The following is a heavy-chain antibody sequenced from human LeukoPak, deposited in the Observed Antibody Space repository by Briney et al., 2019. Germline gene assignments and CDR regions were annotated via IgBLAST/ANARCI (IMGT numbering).Heavy chain of an antibody. CDR1: GFTFSSSA. J-gene: IGHJ3*02. D-gene: IGHD3-22*01. CDR2: ISGSGSSSTI. Sequence: GGSLRLSCAASGFTFSSSAMSWVRQAPGKGLEWVSSISGSGSSSTIYYADSVKGRFTLSRDNAKNSLYLQMNSLRAEDTAVYYCARDHHRRLYDSQARNTFDIWGQGTMVTVSS. V-gene: IGHV3-48*01. CDR3: ARDHHRRLYDSQARNTFDI.